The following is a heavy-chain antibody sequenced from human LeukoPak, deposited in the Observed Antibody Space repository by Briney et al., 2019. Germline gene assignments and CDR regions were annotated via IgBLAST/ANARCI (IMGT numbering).Heavy chain of an antibody. Sequence: GGSLRLSCAASGFTFSSYSMNWVRQAPGKGLEWVSSISSSSSYIYYADSVKGRFTISRDNAKNSLYLQMNSLRAEDTAVYCCARERDILTGYLDYWGQGTLVTVSS. CDR3: ARERDILTGYLDY. CDR2: ISSSSSYI. J-gene: IGHJ4*02. D-gene: IGHD3-9*01. V-gene: IGHV3-21*01. CDR1: GFTFSSYS.